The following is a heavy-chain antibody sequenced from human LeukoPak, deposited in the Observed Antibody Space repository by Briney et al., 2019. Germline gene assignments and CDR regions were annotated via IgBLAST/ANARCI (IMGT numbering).Heavy chain of an antibody. CDR1: GFTFSSYW. CDR3: AKDSGRSWDYLLFDY. V-gene: IGHV3-7*01. J-gene: IGHJ4*02. Sequence: PGGSLRLSCAASGFTFSSYWMSWVRQAPGKGLEWVANMKQDGSEKYYVDSVKGRFTISRDNSKNTLYLQMNSLRAEDTAVYYCAKDSGRSWDYLLFDYWGQGTLVTVSS. CDR2: MKQDGSEK. D-gene: IGHD6-13*01.